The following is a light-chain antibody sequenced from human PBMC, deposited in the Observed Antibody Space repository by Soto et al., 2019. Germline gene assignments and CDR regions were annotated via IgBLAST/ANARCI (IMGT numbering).Light chain of an antibody. J-gene: IGKJ4*01. Sequence: EIVLTQSPATLSLSPGERATLSCRASQSVSSYLAWYQQKPGQAPRLLIYDASNRATGIPGRFSGSGSGTDFTLTISSLEPEDFAVYYCQQRCNWPLTFGGGTKVVIK. V-gene: IGKV3-11*01. CDR2: DAS. CDR3: QQRCNWPLT. CDR1: QSVSSY.